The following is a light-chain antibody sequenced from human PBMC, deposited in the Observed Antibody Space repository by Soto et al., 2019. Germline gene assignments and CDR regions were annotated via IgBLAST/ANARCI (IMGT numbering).Light chain of an antibody. CDR3: QQYDSSPLT. V-gene: IGKV3-20*01. J-gene: IGKJ4*01. CDR1: QSVSSSY. CDR2: RAS. Sequence: EIVLTKSPGTLYLSPGERATLSCRASQSVSSSYLAWYQQKPGQAPRLLIYRASLRATGIPDRFSGSGSGTDFTLTISRQEPEDFAVYYCQQYDSSPLTFGGGTKVEIK.